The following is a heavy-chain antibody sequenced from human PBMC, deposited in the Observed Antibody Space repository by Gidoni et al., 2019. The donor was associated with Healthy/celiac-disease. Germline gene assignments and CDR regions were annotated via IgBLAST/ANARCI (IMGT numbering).Heavy chain of an antibody. CDR2: IDPSDSYT. D-gene: IGHD3-3*01. J-gene: IGHJ6*03. CDR1: GYSFTSYC. CDR3: ARHGSAYDFWSGYPFYYYYYYMDV. Sequence: EVQLVQSGAEVKKPGESLRISCKGSGYSFTSYCISWVRQMPGKGLEWMGRIDPSDSYTNYSPSFQGHVTISADKSISTAYLQWSSLKASDTAMYYCARHGSAYDFWSGYPFYYYYYYMDVWGKGTTVTVSS. V-gene: IGHV5-10-1*03.